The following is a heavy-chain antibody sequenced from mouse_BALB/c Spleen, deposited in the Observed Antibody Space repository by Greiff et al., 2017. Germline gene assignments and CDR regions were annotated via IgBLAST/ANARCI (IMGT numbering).Heavy chain of an antibody. J-gene: IGHJ2*01. Sequence: QGQLQQSGAELVKPGASVKLSCKASGYTFTSYWMNWVKQRPGRGLEWIGRIDPSDSETHYNQKFKDKATLTVDKSSSTAYIQLSSLTSEDSAVYYCARSDYWGQGTTLTVSS. CDR1: GYTFTSYW. CDR3: ARSDY. V-gene: IGHV1-74*01. CDR2: IDPSDSET.